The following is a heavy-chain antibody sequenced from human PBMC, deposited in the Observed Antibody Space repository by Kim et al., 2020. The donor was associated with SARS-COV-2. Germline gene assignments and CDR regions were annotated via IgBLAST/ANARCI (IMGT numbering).Heavy chain of an antibody. CDR3: AKERPKYCSGGSCHLEY. Sequence: GGSLRLSCAASRFTFSSYGLHWVRQAPGKGLEWVAVIWYDGSNKYHADSVKGRFTISRDNSKNTLYLQMNNLRAEDTAVYYCAKERPKYCSGGSCHLEYWGQGTLVTVSS. V-gene: IGHV3-33*06. D-gene: IGHD2-15*01. CDR2: IWYDGSNK. CDR1: RFTFSSYG. J-gene: IGHJ4*02.